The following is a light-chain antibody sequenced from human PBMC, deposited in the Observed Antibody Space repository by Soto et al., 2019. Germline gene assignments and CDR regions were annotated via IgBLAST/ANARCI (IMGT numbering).Light chain of an antibody. CDR1: QTVLYSSNNKNY. CDR2: WAS. V-gene: IGKV4-1*01. CDR3: QQYYSIPYT. J-gene: IGKJ2*01. Sequence: DIVMTQSPDSLAVSLGERATINCKSSQTVLYSSNNKNYLAWYQHKLGQPPKLLIYWASTRESGVPDRFSGSGSGTDFTLTISSLQAEDVAVYYCQQYYSIPYTFGQGTKLEIK.